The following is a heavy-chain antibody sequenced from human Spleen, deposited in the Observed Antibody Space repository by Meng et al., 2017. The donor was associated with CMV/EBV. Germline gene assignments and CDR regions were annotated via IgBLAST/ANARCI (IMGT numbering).Heavy chain of an antibody. CDR2: ISSSSSYI. Sequence: ETLSLTCTVSGGSISSYYWSWVRQAPGKGLEWVSSISSSSSYIYYADSVKGRFTISRDNAKNSLYLQMNSLRAEDTAVYYCTRAIFLVGASIHYGMDVWGQGTTVTVSS. CDR3: TRAIFLVGASIHYGMDV. J-gene: IGHJ6*02. D-gene: IGHD1-26*01. V-gene: IGHV3-21*03. CDR1: GGSISSYY.